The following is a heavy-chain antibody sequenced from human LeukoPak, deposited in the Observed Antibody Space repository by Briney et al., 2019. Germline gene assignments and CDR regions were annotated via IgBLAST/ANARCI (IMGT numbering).Heavy chain of an antibody. D-gene: IGHD3-3*01. CDR1: GYTFTSYG. V-gene: IGHV1-18*01. CDR3: ARAYYDFWSGLLGPPDY. CDR2: ISAYNGNT. Sequence: ASVKVSCKASGYTFTSYGISWVRQAPGQGLKWMGWISAYNGNTNYAQKLQGRVTMTTDTSTSTAYMELRSLRSDDTAVYYCARAYYDFWSGLLGPPDYWGQGTLVTVSS. J-gene: IGHJ4*02.